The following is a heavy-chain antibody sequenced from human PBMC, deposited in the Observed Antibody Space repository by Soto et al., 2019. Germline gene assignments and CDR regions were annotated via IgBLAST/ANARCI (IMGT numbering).Heavy chain of an antibody. CDR1: GFTFSSYA. D-gene: IGHD3-10*01. Sequence: GGSLRLSCAASGFTFSSYAMSWVRQAPGKGLEWVSAISGSGGSTYYADSVKGRFTISRDNSKNTLYLQMNSLRAEDTAVYYCAKDQDSDVTMVRGPLDYWGQGTLVTVSS. V-gene: IGHV3-23*01. J-gene: IGHJ4*02. CDR2: ISGSGGST. CDR3: AKDQDSDVTMVRGPLDY.